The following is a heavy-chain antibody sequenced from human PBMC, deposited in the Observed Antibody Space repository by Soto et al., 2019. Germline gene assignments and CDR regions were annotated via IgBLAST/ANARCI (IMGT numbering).Heavy chain of an antibody. CDR3: ASTYSTSWYWFDP. CDR2: IFSKDEK. V-gene: IGHV2-26*04. CDR1: GFSLSNAGLG. Sequence: QVTVKESGPVLVKPTETLTLTCTVSGFSLSNAGLGVSWIRQPPGKALEWLAHIFSKDEKSYSTSLKSRLTISKDTSNSQVVLTMTNMDPVDTATYYCASTYSTSWYWFDPWGQGTLVTVSS. D-gene: IGHD6-13*01. J-gene: IGHJ5*02.